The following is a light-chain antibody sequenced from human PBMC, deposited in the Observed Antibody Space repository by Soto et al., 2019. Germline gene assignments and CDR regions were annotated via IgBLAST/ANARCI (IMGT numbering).Light chain of an antibody. CDR2: GAS. J-gene: IGKJ1*01. V-gene: IGKV3-20*01. CDR1: QTVSTKY. CDR3: QHYGASRWT. Sequence: EVVLTQSPDTLSLSPGERATLSCRTSQTVSTKYLTWYQQKPGQPPRLLTYGASSRATGVPDRFSGSGSGTDFPLTISRLEPEDFGMYYCQHYGASRWTFGQGTKVEIK.